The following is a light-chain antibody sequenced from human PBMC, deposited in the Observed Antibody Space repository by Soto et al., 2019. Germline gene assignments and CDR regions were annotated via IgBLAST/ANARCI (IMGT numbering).Light chain of an antibody. V-gene: IGLV2-14*01. CDR2: DVR. Sequence: QSVLTQPASVSGSPGQSITISCTGTSSENGDNNYVSWYQKHPGKAPKLMIYDVRHRPSGVFIRFSGSKSGNTASLTISDLQAEDEADYYCSSYRISSTYVFGTGTKVTVL. J-gene: IGLJ1*01. CDR3: SSYRISSTYV. CDR1: SSENGDNNY.